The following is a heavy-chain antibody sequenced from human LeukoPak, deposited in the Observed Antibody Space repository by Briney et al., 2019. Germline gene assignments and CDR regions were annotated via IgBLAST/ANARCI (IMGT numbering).Heavy chain of an antibody. CDR2: INHSGST. CDR3: ARHNRWNYYGSGRRLDWFDP. J-gene: IGHJ5*02. V-gene: IGHV4-34*01. Sequence: SETLSLTCAVYGGSFSGYYWSWIRQPPGKGLEWIGEINHSGSTNYNPSLKSRVTISVDTSKNQFSLKLSSVTAADTAVYYCARHNRWNYYGSGRRLDWFDPWGQGTLVTVSS. D-gene: IGHD3-10*01. CDR1: GGSFSGYY.